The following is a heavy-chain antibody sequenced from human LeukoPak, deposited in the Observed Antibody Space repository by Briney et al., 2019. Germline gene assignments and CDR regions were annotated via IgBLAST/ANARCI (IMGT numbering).Heavy chain of an antibody. V-gene: IGHV3-23*01. J-gene: IGHJ4*02. CDR3: AKVEGASKASVY. CDR2: ISGSGGST. D-gene: IGHD1-1*01. CDR1: GFTFSNYA. Sequence: GGSLRLSCAAAGFTFSNYAMTWVRQAPGRGLEWVSSISGSGGSTYFADSVKGRFTISRDNSKNTLYLQMYSLRAEDTAVYYCAKVEGASKASVYWGQGALVTVSS.